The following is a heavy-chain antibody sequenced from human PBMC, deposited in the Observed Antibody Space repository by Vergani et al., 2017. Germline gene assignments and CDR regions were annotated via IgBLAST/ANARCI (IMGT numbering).Heavy chain of an antibody. J-gene: IGHJ5*02. CDR3: ARSGRSRGWFDP. V-gene: IGHV4-59*01. CDR2: IYYSGST. D-gene: IGHD2-15*01. CDR1: GGSISSYY. Sequence: QVQLQESGPGLVKPSETLSLTCTVSGGSISSYYWSWIRQPPGKGLEWIGYIYYSGSTNFNPSLKSRVTISVDTSKNPFSLELRSVTAADTAVYYCARSGRSRGWFDPWGQGTLVTVSS.